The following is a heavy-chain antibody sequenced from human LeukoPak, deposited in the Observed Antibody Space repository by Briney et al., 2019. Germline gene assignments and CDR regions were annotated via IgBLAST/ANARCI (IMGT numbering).Heavy chain of an antibody. CDR2: ISGSSSYI. V-gene: IGHV3-21*01. CDR3: ARFIAAPYYFDY. D-gene: IGHD6-13*01. J-gene: IGHJ4*02. Sequence: GGSLRLSFAGSGFTFSGYDMNWVRQPPGKGLEWVSSISGSSSYIYYADSMKGRFTISRDNGKNSLYLQMNSLRAEDTAVYYCARFIAAPYYFDYWGRGTLVTVSS. CDR1: GFTFSGYD.